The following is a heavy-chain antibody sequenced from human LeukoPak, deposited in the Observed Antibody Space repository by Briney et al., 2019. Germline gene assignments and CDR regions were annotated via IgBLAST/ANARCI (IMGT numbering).Heavy chain of an antibody. CDR3: ARQSPNSSGWYDFDY. Sequence: SETLSLTCTVSGGSISSYYWSWIRQPPGKGLEWIGYIYYSGSTNYNPSLKSRVTISVDTSKNQFSLKLSSVTAADTAVYYCARQSPNSSGWYDFDYWGQGTLVTVSS. J-gene: IGHJ4*02. V-gene: IGHV4-59*01. CDR2: IYYSGST. CDR1: GGSISSYY. D-gene: IGHD6-19*01.